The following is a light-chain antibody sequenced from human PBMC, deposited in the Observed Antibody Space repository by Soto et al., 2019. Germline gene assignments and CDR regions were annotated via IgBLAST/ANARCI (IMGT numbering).Light chain of an antibody. CDR2: EGS. V-gene: IGLV2-14*02. Sequence: QSALTQPASVSGSPGQSITISCTGTSSDVGSYNLVSWYQQHPGKAPKLMIYEGSKRPSGVSNRFSGSKSGNTASLTISGLQAEDEADYYCGSYRSSNTLVVFGGGTKLTVL. J-gene: IGLJ3*02. CDR1: SSDVGSYNL. CDR3: GSYRSSNTLVV.